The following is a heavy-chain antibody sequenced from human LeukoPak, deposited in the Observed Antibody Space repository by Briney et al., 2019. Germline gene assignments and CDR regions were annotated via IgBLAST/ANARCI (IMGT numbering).Heavy chain of an antibody. D-gene: IGHD2-2*01. V-gene: IGHV3-21*01. CDR1: GFTFSRYS. J-gene: IGHJ4*02. CDR3: AREIVLIPAAPPGFDY. Sequence: GGSLRLSCAGSGFTFSRYSINWVRQAPGKGLELVSSISSSSSYIYYEDSVKARFTISRDNAKNSVYLQMNSLRVEDTAVYYCAREIVLIPAAPPGFDYWGQGTLVTVSS. CDR2: ISSSSSYI.